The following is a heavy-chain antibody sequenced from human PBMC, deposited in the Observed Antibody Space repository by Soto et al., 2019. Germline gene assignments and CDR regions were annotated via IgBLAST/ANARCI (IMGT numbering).Heavy chain of an antibody. CDR2: INHSGST. CDR3: ARQSALGGWFDP. CDR1: GGSFSGYY. D-gene: IGHD5-18*01. V-gene: IGHV4-34*01. Sequence: PSETLSLTCAVYGGSFSGYYWTWIRQPPGTGLEWIGEINHSGSTNYNPSLKSRVTISVDTSKNQFSLKLTSVTAADTAVYYCARQSALGGWFDPWGQGTLVTVSS. J-gene: IGHJ5*02.